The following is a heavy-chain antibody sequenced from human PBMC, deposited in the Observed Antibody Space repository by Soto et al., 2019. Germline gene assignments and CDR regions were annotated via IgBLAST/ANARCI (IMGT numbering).Heavy chain of an antibody. Sequence: GSLRLSCAGSGFTFSSYAMHWVRQVPGKGLEWVAVISYDGNNLYYADFVKGRFTISRDNSKNTLYLQMNSLTTEDPAVFYCARDDAGWGFWIGSNDYWGQEALVTVSS. CDR1: GFTFSSYA. CDR2: ISYDGNNL. J-gene: IGHJ4*02. V-gene: IGHV3-30-3*01. CDR3: ARDDAGWGFWIGSNDY. D-gene: IGHD3-3*01.